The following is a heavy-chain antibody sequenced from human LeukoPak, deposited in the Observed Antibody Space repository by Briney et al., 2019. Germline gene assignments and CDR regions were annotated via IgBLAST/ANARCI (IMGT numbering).Heavy chain of an antibody. CDR3: ARDQYYYDSSGYLFDY. D-gene: IGHD3-22*01. CDR1: GGSISSYY. J-gene: IGHJ4*02. Sequence: SETLSLTCTVSGGSISSYYWSWIRQPPGKGLEWIGYIYYSGSTNYNPSLKSRVTISVDTSKNQFSLKLSSVTAADTAVYYCARDQYYYDSSGYLFDYWGQGTLVTVSS. CDR2: IYYSGST. V-gene: IGHV4-59*01.